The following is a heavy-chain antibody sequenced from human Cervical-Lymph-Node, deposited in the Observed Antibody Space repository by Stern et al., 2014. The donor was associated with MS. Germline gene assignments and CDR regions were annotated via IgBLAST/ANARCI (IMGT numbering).Heavy chain of an antibody. V-gene: IGHV1-69*01. J-gene: IGHJ4*02. Sequence: QVQLGQSGAGVVKPGASVKVSCKASGVTFSSYAISWVRQAPGHGLEWMGGISHIVGTANYAHKFKGRVTITAADPTTTLYMELRRLRSEDTAVYYCARPGGSSSSEGCFDYWGQGTLVTVSS. D-gene: IGHD6-6*01. CDR2: ISHIVGTA. CDR3: ARPGGSSSSEGCFDY. CDR1: GVTFSSYA.